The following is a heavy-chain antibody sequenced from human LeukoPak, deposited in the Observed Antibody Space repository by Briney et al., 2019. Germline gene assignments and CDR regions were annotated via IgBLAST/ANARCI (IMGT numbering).Heavy chain of an antibody. CDR3: ARVWEFVNILDYGDYVDY. D-gene: IGHD4-17*01. V-gene: IGHV3-11*04. Sequence: GGSLRLSCAASGLTFSDYYMSWIRQAPGKGLEWVSYISSSGSTIYYADSVKGRFTISRDNAKNSLYLQMNSLRAEDTAVYYCARVWEFVNILDYGDYVDYWGQGTLVTVSS. CDR2: ISSSGSTI. CDR1: GLTFSDYY. J-gene: IGHJ4*02.